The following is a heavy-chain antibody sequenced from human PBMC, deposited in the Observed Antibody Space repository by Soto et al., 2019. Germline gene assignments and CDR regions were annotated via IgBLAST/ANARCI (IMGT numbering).Heavy chain of an antibody. D-gene: IGHD3-9*01. Sequence: SETLSLTCAVSGGSISSSNWWSWVRQPPGKGLEWIGEIYHSGSTNYNPSLKSRVTISVDKSKNQFSLKLSSVTAADTAVYYCARFTPYDILTVYYLGRDYSFDSWGQGTLVTASS. CDR1: GGSISSSNW. CDR2: IYHSGST. CDR3: ARFTPYDILTVYYLGRDYSFDS. J-gene: IGHJ4*02. V-gene: IGHV4-4*02.